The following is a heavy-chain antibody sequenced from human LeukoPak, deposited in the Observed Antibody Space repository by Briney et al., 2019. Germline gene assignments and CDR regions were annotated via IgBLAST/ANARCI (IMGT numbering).Heavy chain of an antibody. V-gene: IGHV3-30*02. Sequence: GGSLRLSCAASGFTFSTYGMHWVRQAPGKGLEWVAFIRYDGSNKYYADSVKGRFTISRDNSKNTLYLQMNSLRAEDTAVYYCALGLRYCSSTSCYPYAFDIWGQGTMVTVSS. CDR3: ALGLRYCSSTSCYPYAFDI. CDR2: IRYDGSNK. J-gene: IGHJ3*02. CDR1: GFTFSTYG. D-gene: IGHD2-2*01.